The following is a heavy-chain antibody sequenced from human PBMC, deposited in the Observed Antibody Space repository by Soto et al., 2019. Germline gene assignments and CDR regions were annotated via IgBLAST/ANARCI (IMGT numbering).Heavy chain of an antibody. CDR2: IYYSGTS. V-gene: IGHV4-39*01. J-gene: IGHJ4*02. Sequence: QLQLQESGPGLVKPGETLPLTCTVSGGSISTSAYYWGWIRQPPGKGLEWIGTIYYSGTSYHNPSLKSRVTISVDTSKSQFSLTLTSATAADTAVYYCASRVEGLYSGNDRYYFDSWGQGTLVTVSS. CDR1: GGSISTSAYY. D-gene: IGHD5-12*01. CDR3: ASRVEGLYSGNDRYYFDS.